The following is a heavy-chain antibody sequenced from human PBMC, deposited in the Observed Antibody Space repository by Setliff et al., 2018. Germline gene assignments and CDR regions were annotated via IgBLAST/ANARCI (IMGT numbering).Heavy chain of an antibody. J-gene: IGHJ4*02. CDR1: GFTFTDYG. Sequence: ASVKVSCKSSGFTFTDYGITWVRQVPGQGLEWMGWINNYNFNTQYAQKFQGRVTVTTDTSTTTAYMEPRSLRADDTAVYYCARINSYVSSGYYYAPELWGQGTTVTVSS. D-gene: IGHD3-22*01. V-gene: IGHV1-18*01. CDR2: INNYNFNT. CDR3: ARINSYVSSGYYYAPEL.